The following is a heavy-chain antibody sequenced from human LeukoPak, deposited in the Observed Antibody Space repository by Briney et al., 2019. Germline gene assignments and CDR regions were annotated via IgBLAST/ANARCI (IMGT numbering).Heavy chain of an antibody. CDR3: ARVNPYDFWSGGMDV. J-gene: IGHJ6*02. D-gene: IGHD3-3*01. CDR2: IIPILGIA. Sequence: SVKVSCKASGGTFSSYAISWVRQAPGQGLEWMGRIIPILGIANYAQKFQGRVTITADKSTSTAYMELSSLRSEDTAVYYCARVNPYDFWSGGMDVWGQGTTVTVSS. CDR1: GGTFSSYA. V-gene: IGHV1-69*04.